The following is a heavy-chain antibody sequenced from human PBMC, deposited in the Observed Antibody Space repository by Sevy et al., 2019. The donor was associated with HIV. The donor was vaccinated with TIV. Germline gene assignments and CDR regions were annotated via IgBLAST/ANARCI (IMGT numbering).Heavy chain of an antibody. D-gene: IGHD4-4*01. J-gene: IGHJ4*02. Sequence: GGSLRLSCAASGFTLSDAWMSRVRQAPGKGLEWVGRIKSKTDGGPTDYAAPVKGRFTISRDESKNTLYLQMNSLKTEDTAVYYCTTDAHDFTNYPSPYYFDQWGQGTLVTVSS. CDR1: GFTLSDAW. CDR3: TTDAHDFTNYPSPYYFDQ. CDR2: IKSKTDGGPT. V-gene: IGHV3-15*01.